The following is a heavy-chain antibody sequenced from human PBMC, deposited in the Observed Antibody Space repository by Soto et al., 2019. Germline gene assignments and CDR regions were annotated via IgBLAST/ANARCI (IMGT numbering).Heavy chain of an antibody. D-gene: IGHD3-10*02. CDR3: ARYPYVKDAFDL. J-gene: IGHJ3*01. CDR2: VSVYNGDI. Sequence: QVQLVQSGAEVKKPGASVKVSCKASGFAFSEYGFTWVRQAPGQGLEWMAWVSVYNGDINYAQRFQGRVNMTTDTSTDTVYMEMRSLRSDDTAVYYCARYPYVKDAFDLWGQGTMVRVSS. V-gene: IGHV1-18*01. CDR1: GFAFSEYG.